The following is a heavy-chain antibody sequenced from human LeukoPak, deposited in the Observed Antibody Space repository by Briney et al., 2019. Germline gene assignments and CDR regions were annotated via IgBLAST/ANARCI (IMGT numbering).Heavy chain of an antibody. V-gene: IGHV3-48*04. Sequence: PGGSLRLSCAASGFTFSSYAMHWVRQAPGKGLEWVSYISRSSSTIHYADSVKGRFTISRDNAKSSLFLQMNSLRAEDTAVYYCARDGGATMVRGVATYDSWGQGTLVTVSS. CDR1: GFTFSSYA. J-gene: IGHJ4*02. D-gene: IGHD3-10*01. CDR3: ARDGGATMVRGVATYDS. CDR2: ISRSSSTI.